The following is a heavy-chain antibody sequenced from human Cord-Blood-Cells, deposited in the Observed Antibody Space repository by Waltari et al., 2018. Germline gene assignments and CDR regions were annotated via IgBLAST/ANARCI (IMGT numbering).Heavy chain of an antibody. J-gene: IGHJ2*01. Sequence: QVQLQESGPGLVKPSETLSLTCDVSGYSISSGYYWGWIRQPPGQGLEWIGSVYHSGSAYYHPSLRSRVTISRDTSKNQITLKMTSVTTADTAVYYCTRPRMIAAIHGDVDLWGRGTLVTVSS. V-gene: IGHV4-38-2*01. CDR3: TRPRMIAAIHGDVDL. CDR2: VYHSGSA. CDR1: GYSISSGYY. D-gene: IGHD2-21*01.